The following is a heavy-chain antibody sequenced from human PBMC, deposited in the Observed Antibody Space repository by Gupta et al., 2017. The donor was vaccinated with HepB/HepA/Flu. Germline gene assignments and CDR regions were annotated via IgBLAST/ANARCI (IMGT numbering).Heavy chain of an antibody. Sequence: QVQLQESGPGLVKPSETLSLTCIVSGVSVNSANYYWSWFRQSPGKGLEWIGYVYYTGTTSYNPSLQSRVTISVDTSKTQFSLKLSSVTAADTAMYYCARYLYYYYYIDVWGKGTTVTVSS. CDR1: GVSVNSANYY. CDR2: VYYTGTT. V-gene: IGHV4-61*01. J-gene: IGHJ6*03. CDR3: ARYLYYYYYIDV.